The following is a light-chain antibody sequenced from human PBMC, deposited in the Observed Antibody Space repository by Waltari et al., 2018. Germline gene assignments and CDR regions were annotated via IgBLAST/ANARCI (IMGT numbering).Light chain of an antibody. CDR1: ITDIGLYTY. V-gene: IGLV2-23*02. Sequence: QSALTQSAPASGSPGQSITLPCPATITDIGLYTYVTWYQQHPGKAPKPIIYEVSKRPSGVSNRFSGSKSGNTASLTISGLQADDEADYYCCSYASNDVLFGGGTKVTVL. CDR2: EVS. CDR3: CSYASNDVL. J-gene: IGLJ2*01.